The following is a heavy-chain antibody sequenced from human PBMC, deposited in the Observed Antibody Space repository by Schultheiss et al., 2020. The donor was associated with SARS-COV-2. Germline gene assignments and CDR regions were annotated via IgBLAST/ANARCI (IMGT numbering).Heavy chain of an antibody. V-gene: IGHV1-18*01. J-gene: IGHJ6*02. D-gene: IGHD6-13*01. Sequence: ASVKVSCKASGYTFTIYGFSWVRQAPGQGLEWMGWISTYTGDTKYAQKFQGRLTLTTDTSTSTAYMEMRSLRSDDTAVYYCVREGQQLDLYYYYYYDMDVWGQGTTVTVSS. CDR2: ISTYTGDT. CDR1: GYTFTIYG. CDR3: VREGQQLDLYYYYYYDMDV.